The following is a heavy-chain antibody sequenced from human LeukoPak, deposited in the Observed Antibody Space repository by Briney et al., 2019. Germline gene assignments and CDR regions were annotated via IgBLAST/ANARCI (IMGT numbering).Heavy chain of an antibody. V-gene: IGHV3-23*01. Sequence: GGSLRLSCAASGFTFSKFTMNWVRQAPGKGLEWVSAIYGSGGSEYADSVKGRFTISRDNSKNTVYLQMNSLRAEDTAVYYCAKDRLPDGVWSIVYWGQGTLVTVSS. CDR2: IYGSGGSE. J-gene: IGHJ4*02. D-gene: IGHD2-8*02. CDR1: GFTFSKFT. CDR3: AKDRLPDGVWSIVY.